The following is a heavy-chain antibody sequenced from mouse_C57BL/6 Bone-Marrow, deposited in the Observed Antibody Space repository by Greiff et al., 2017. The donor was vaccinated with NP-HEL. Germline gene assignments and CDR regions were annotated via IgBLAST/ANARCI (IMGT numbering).Heavy chain of an antibody. V-gene: IGHV1-64*01. CDR1: GYTFTSYW. CDR3: ARLGGLYAMDY. J-gene: IGHJ4*01. Sequence: QVQLQQPGAELVKPGASVKLSCKASGYTFTSYWMHWVKQRPGQGLEWIGMIHPNSGSTNYNEKFKSKATLTVDKSSSPAYMQLSSLTSEDSAVYYCARLGGLYAMDYWGQGTSVTVSS. CDR2: IHPNSGST. D-gene: IGHD1-1*02.